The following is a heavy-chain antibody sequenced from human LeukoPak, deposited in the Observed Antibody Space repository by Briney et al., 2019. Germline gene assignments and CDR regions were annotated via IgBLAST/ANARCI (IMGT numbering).Heavy chain of an antibody. V-gene: IGHV4-30-4*01. CDR1: GGSISSGDYY. CDR2: IYYSGST. J-gene: IGHJ4*02. D-gene: IGHD5-18*01. Sequence: SQTLSLTCTVSGGSISSGDYYWGWIRQPPGKGLEWIGYIYYSGSTYYNPSLKSRVTISVDTSKNQFSLKLSSVTAADTAVYYCARRSLYSYGFDYWGQGTLVTVSS. CDR3: ARRSLYSYGFDY.